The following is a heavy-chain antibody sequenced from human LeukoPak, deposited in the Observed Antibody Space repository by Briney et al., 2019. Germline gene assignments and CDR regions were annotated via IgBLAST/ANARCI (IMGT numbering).Heavy chain of an antibody. CDR3: ARVSDTAMAHDY. CDR1: GGTFSSYA. V-gene: IGHV1-69*05. CDR2: IIPIFGTA. D-gene: IGHD5-18*01. J-gene: IGHJ4*02. Sequence: SVKVSCKASGGTFSSYATSWVRQAPGQGLEWMGRIIPIFGTANYAQKFQGRVTITTDESTSTAYMELSSLRSEDTAVYYCARVSDTAMAHDYWGQGTLVTVSS.